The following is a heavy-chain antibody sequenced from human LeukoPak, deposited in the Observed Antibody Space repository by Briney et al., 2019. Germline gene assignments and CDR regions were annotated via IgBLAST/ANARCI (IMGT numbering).Heavy chain of an antibody. CDR1: GGSISSYY. CDR3: ARGIYDFWSGWFDP. J-gene: IGHJ5*02. V-gene: IGHV4-59*01. Sequence: SETLSLTCTVSGGSISSYYWSWIRQPPGKGLEWIGYIYYSGSTNYNPSLKSRVTISVDTSKNQFSLKLSSVTAADTAVYYCARGIYDFWSGWFDPWGQGTLVTVSS. CDR2: IYYSGST. D-gene: IGHD3-3*01.